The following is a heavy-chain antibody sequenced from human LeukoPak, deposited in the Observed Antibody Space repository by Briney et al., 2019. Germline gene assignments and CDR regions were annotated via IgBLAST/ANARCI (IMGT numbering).Heavy chain of an antibody. Sequence: SETLSLTCAVYGGSFSDYFWNWIRQPPGKGLEWIGEINHGGGTRYNPSLKSRATISVDTSKKQFSLNLTSVTAADTAVYYCARKSGYARDYWGQGNLVTVSS. CDR1: GGSFSDYF. D-gene: IGHD5-12*01. V-gene: IGHV4-34*01. J-gene: IGHJ4*02. CDR3: ARKSGYARDY. CDR2: INHGGGT.